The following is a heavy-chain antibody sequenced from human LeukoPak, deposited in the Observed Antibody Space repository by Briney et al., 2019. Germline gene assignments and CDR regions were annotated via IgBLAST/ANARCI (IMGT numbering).Heavy chain of an antibody. CDR1: GGSISSYY. D-gene: IGHD3-16*01. CDR2: IYYSGNT. CDR3: ASQFG. V-gene: IGHV4-59*01. J-gene: IGHJ4*02. Sequence: ASETLSLTCTVSGGSISSYYWSWIRQPSGKGLEWIGYIYYSGNTNYNPSLKSRVTISVDTSKNQFSLKLTSVTAADTAVYYCASQFGWGQGTLVTVSS.